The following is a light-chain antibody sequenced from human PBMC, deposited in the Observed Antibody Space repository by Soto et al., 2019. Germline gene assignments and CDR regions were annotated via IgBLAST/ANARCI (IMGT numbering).Light chain of an antibody. J-gene: IGKJ5*01. V-gene: IGKV3-20*01. CDR1: QSVAGRY. CDR2: GAS. Sequence: EIVLTQSPGTLSLSPGERVTLPCRASQSVAGRYVAWYQQKPGQAARLLIYGASSRATGFPDRLSGSGSGTDFTLTISGLEPEDAAVYYCQQYGSSSEITFGQGTRLEI. CDR3: QQYGSSSEIT.